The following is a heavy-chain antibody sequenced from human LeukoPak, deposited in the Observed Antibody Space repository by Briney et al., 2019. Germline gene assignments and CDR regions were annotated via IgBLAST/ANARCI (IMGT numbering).Heavy chain of an antibody. V-gene: IGHV3-11*01. CDR2: VSSSGSII. D-gene: IGHD3-3*01. CDR3: ARAQTYYDFWSGPTYYYYGMDV. CDR1: GFTFSDYY. J-gene: IGHJ6*02. Sequence: PGGSLRLSCAASGFTFSDYYMSWIRQAPGKGLEWVSYVSSSGSIIYYADSVKGRFTISRDNAKNSLYLQMNSLRAEDTAVYYCARAQTYYDFWSGPTYYYYGMDVWGQGTTVTVSS.